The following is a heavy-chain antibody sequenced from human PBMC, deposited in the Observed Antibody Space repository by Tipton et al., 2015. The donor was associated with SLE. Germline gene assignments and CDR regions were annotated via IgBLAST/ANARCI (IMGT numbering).Heavy chain of an antibody. CDR3: ARPSRGHGDYDN. CDR1: GGSISGGSYY. Sequence: TLSLTCTVSGGSISGGSYYWSWIRQPAGKGLEWIGRIYTSGSTNYNPSLKSRVTMSVDTSKNHLSLNLSSVTAADTAVYYCARPSRGHGDYDNWGQGTQVTVSS. CDR2: IYTSGST. V-gene: IGHV4-61*02. J-gene: IGHJ4*02. D-gene: IGHD4-17*01.